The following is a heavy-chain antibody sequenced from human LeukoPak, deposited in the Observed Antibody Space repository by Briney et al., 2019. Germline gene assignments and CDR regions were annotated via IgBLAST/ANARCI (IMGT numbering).Heavy chain of an antibody. CDR1: GYSFDYYW. D-gene: IGHD3-3*01. CDR2: IYPDDSDS. CDR3: ARVGSVTNFGVVSYYFDY. V-gene: IGHV5-51*01. J-gene: IGHJ4*02. Sequence: GESLKISCKASGYSFDYYWIAWVRQMPGKGLEWMGIIYPDDSDSTYSPSFQGQVTIAVDKSINTAYLQWSSLKASNTAIYYCARVGSVTNFGVVSYYFDYWGQGTLVTVSS.